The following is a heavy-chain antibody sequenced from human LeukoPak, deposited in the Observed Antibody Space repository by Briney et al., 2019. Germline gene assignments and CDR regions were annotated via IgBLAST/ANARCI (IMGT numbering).Heavy chain of an antibody. Sequence: ASVKVSCKASGYTLTGYYMHWVRQAPGQGLEWMGWNNPNSGGTNYAQKLQGRVTMTRDTSISTAYMELSRLRSHDTAVYYCAREYSSGRNWFDPWGQGTLVTVSS. CDR3: AREYSSGRNWFDP. CDR1: GYTLTGYY. D-gene: IGHD6-19*01. CDR2: NNPNSGGT. V-gene: IGHV1-2*02. J-gene: IGHJ5*02.